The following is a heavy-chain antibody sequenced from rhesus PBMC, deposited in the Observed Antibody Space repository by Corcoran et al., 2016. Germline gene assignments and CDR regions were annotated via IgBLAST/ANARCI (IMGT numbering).Heavy chain of an antibody. CDR1: GYSFTSYW. CDR3: ATTLTVTTSWYFDL. CDR2: IDPSDSDT. J-gene: IGHJ2*01. V-gene: IGHV5-20*01. Sequence: EVQLVQSGAEVKRPGESLKISCKTSGYSFTSYWISWVRQIPGKGLEWIGAIDPSDSDTRYNPSFQGQVTISADKSISTAYLQWSRLKASDTATYYCATTLTVTTSWYFDLWGPGTPITISS. D-gene: IGHD4-23*01.